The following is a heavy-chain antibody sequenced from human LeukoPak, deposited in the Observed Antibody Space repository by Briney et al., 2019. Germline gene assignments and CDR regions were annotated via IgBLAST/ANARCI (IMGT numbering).Heavy chain of an antibody. Sequence: PGGSLRLSCAASGFIFNDCGMHWVRQAPGKGLEWVSSISSSSSYIYYADSVKGRFTISRDNAKNSLYLQMNSLRAEDTAVYYCARDGEGSSSSYSYWGQGTLVTVSS. V-gene: IGHV3-21*01. CDR2: ISSSSSYI. D-gene: IGHD6-6*01. CDR1: GFIFNDCG. J-gene: IGHJ4*02. CDR3: ARDGEGSSSSYSY.